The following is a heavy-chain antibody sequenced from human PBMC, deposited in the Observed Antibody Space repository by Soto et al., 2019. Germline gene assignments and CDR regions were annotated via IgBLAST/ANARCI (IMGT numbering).Heavy chain of an antibody. J-gene: IGHJ4*02. D-gene: IGHD3-3*01. V-gene: IGHV4-59*08. CDR3: ARGHYDFWSGYFATIDY. Sequence: SETLSLTCTVSGGSISSYYWSWIRQPPGKGLEWIGYMHNSGSTKYNPSLNSRVTISADTSKNQFSLKLSSVTAADSAVYYCARGHYDFWSGYFATIDYWGQGTLVTVSS. CDR1: GGSISSYY. CDR2: MHNSGST.